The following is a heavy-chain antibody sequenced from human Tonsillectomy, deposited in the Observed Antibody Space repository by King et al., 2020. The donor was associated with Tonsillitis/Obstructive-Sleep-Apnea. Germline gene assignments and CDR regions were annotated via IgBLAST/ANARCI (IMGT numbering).Heavy chain of an antibody. D-gene: IGHD3-3*01. CDR3: ARGGRGASPYYDFWSGYWGNNWFDP. J-gene: IGHJ5*02. CDR1: GYTFTSYG. V-gene: IGHV1-8*01. CDR2: MNPNSGNT. Sequence: QLVQSGAEVKKPGASVKVSCKASGYTFTSYGINWVRQATGQGLEWMGWMNPNSGNTGYAQKFQGRVTMTRNTSISTAYMELSSLRSEDTAVYYCARGGRGASPYYDFWSGYWGNNWFDPWGQGTLVTVSS.